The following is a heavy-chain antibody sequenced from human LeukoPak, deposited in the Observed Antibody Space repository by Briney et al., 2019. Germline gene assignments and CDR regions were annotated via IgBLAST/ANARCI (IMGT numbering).Heavy chain of an antibody. D-gene: IGHD3-9*01. CDR1: GDSISSGDYY. J-gene: IGHJ4*02. CDR3: AGAVTGYYLSHYYFPY. CDR2: IYYNGIT. Sequence: SRTLSLTCTVSGDSISSGDYYWTWIRQPPGKGLEGIGYIYYNGITYYNPSLKSRFIMSVDQPKKQFSLKLSSATAADTAVYYCAGAVTGYYLSHYYFPYWGRGTLVTVSS. V-gene: IGHV4-30-4*01.